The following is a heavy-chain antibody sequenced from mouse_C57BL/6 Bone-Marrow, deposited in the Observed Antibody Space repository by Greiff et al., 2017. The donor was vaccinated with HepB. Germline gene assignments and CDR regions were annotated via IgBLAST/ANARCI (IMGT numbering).Heavy chain of an antibody. V-gene: IGHV5-12*01. D-gene: IGHD2-12*01. CDR1: GFTFSDYY. CDR3: AGGGYRGYYAMDY. Sequence: DVQLVESGGGLVQPGGSLKLSCAASGFTFSDYYMYWVRQTPEKRLEWVAYISNGGGSTYYPDTVKGRFTIARDNAKNTLYLQMRRLKSEDTAMYYCAGGGYRGYYAMDYWGQGTSVTVSS. CDR2: ISNGGGST. J-gene: IGHJ4*01.